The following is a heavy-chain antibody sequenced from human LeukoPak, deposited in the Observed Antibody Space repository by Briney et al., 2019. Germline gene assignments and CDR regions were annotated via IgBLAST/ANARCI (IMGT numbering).Heavy chain of an antibody. CDR3: AKSGQGYYYDSSGYTPFDY. J-gene: IGHJ4*02. D-gene: IGHD3-22*01. V-gene: IGHV3-23*01. CDR2: VSHSGGST. CDR1: GFTFSNYG. Sequence: GGTLRLSCAASGFTFSNYGVTWVRQAPGKGLEWVSTVSHSGGSTYYADSVKGRFTISRDNSKSTLYLQMNSLRAEDTAVYYCAKSGQGYYYDSSGYTPFDYWGQGTLVTVSS.